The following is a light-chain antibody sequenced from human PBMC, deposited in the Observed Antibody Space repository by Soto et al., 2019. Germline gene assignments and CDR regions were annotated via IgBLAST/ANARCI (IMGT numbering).Light chain of an antibody. CDR3: QQYNNWPPGT. J-gene: IGKJ1*01. CDR1: QSVSRSY. CDR2: GAS. V-gene: IGKV3-15*01. Sequence: EIVLTQSPGTLSLSPGYRATLSCRASQSVSRSYLGWYQQKPGQAPRLLIHGASTRATGIPARFSGSGSGTEFTLTIRSLQSEDFAVYYCQQYNNWPPGTFGQGTKVDIK.